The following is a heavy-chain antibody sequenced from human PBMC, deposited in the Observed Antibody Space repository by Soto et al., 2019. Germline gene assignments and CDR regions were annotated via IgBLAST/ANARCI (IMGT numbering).Heavy chain of an antibody. CDR1: GGSFSDYY. J-gene: IGHJ4*02. CDR3: ARLSGSNYYTVAY. D-gene: IGHD1-26*01. Sequence: QVQLQQWGAGLLKPSETLSLTCAVYGGSFSDYYWSWIRQPPGKGLEWIGEINHSGSFNYNPSLKSRVNISVDTPKNQFSLKLSSMTAADTAVYYCARLSGSNYYTVAYWGQGILVTVSS. V-gene: IGHV4-34*01. CDR2: INHSGSF.